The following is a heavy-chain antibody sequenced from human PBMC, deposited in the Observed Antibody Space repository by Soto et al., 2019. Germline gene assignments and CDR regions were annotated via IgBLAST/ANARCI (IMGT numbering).Heavy chain of an antibody. J-gene: IGHJ4*02. CDR2: IVPILRTA. CDR1: GGTFSNYT. CDR3: ARPRYCSSCRCYNNLDY. D-gene: IGHD2-2*01. V-gene: IGHV1-69*16. Sequence: QVLLVQSGAGVKKPGSSVKVSCKASGGTFSNYTITWVRQAPGQGLEWMGGIVPILRTANYAPTLQGRVTITAAESTSTSYMERSTLRSGDTAVYSCARPRYCSSCRCYNNLDYWGQGTLVSVAS.